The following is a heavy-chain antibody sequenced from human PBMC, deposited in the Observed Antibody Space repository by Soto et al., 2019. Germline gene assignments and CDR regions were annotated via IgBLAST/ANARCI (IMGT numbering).Heavy chain of an antibody. Sequence: QLQLQESGPGLVKPSETLSLTCTVSGGSISSSSYYWGWIRQPPGKGLEWIGSIYYSGSTYYNPSLKRRVTISVDTSKNQFSLKLSSVTAADTAVYYCASLNRGYSLNYWGQGTLVTVSS. CDR1: GGSISSSSYY. CDR2: IYYSGST. CDR3: ASLNRGYSLNY. D-gene: IGHD6-13*01. V-gene: IGHV4-39*01. J-gene: IGHJ4*02.